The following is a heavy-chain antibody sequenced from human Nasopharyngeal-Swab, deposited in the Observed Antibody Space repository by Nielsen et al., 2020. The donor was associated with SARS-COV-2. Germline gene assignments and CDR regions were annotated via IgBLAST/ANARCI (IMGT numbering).Heavy chain of an antibody. CDR3: ARSRGGTAHLTYWYFDL. D-gene: IGHD1-1*01. CDR2: ISSSSSYT. Sequence: GESLKISCPASGFPFSNYFMNWVRQAPGKGLEWVSSISSSSSYTYYGDSMKGRFTISRDNARNALHLQLNSLRAEDTAVYYCARSRGGTAHLTYWYFDLWGRGTLVTVSS. V-gene: IGHV3-21*01. CDR1: GFPFSNYF. J-gene: IGHJ2*01.